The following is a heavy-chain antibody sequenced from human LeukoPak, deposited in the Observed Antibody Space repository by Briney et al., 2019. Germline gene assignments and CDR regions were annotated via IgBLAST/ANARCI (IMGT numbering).Heavy chain of an antibody. CDR1: GFTFTSYS. J-gene: IGHJ6*02. Sequence: PGRSLRLSCAASGFTFTSYSMNWVRQAPGKGLEWVASINHNGNVNYYVDSVKGRFTISRDNAKNSLYLQMSNLRAEDTAVYFCARGGGLDVWGQGATVTVSS. D-gene: IGHD3-16*01. V-gene: IGHV3-7*03. CDR3: ARGGGLDV. CDR2: INHNGNVN.